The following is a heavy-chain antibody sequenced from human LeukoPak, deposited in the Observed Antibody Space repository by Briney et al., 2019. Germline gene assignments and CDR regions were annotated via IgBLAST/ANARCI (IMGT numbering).Heavy chain of an antibody. CDR3: ARTRTLPIAGGFDT. V-gene: IGHV3-74*01. D-gene: IGHD3-16*01. Sequence: PGGSLRLSCAASGFTFSIYWMHWVRQGPGKGLLWVSRISTDVSSTDYAESVKGRLPISRENAKNTLYLQMNSLRAEDTAVYYCARTRTLPIAGGFDTWGQGSLVTVSS. CDR1: GFTFSIYW. CDR2: ISTDVSST. J-gene: IGHJ5*02.